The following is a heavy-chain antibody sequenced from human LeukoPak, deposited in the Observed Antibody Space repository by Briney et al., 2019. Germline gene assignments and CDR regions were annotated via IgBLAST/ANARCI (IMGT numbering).Heavy chain of an antibody. Sequence: GGSLRHSCAASGFTFSSYAMHWVRQAPGKGLEWVAVISYDGSNKYYADSVKGRFTISRDNSKNTLYLQMNSLRAEDTAVYYCASQIAAAGTAGYWGQGTLVTVSS. V-gene: IGHV3-30-3*01. CDR1: GFTFSSYA. CDR2: ISYDGSNK. CDR3: ASQIAAAGTAGY. D-gene: IGHD6-13*01. J-gene: IGHJ4*02.